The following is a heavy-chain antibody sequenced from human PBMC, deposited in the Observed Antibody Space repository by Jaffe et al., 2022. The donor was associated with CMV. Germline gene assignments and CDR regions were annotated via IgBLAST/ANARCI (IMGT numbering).Heavy chain of an antibody. CDR1: GFTFSDYY. Sequence: QVQLVESGGGLVKPGGSLRLSCAASGFTFSDYYMSWIRQAPGKGLEWVSYISSSSSYTNYADSVKGRFTISRDNAKNSLYLQMNSLRAEDTAVYYCARVPPGVCTNGVCYKDYYYYYMDVWGKGTTVTVSS. CDR3: ARVPPGVCTNGVCYKDYYYYYMDV. CDR2: ISSSSSYT. V-gene: IGHV3-11*06. J-gene: IGHJ6*03. D-gene: IGHD2-8*01.